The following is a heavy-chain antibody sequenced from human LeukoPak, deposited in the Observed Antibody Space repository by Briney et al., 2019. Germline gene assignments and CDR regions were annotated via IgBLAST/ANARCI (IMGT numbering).Heavy chain of an antibody. J-gene: IGHJ5*02. CDR2: INSDGSST. CDR1: GFTFSSYW. D-gene: IGHD3-22*01. V-gene: IGHV3-74*01. CDR3: AKDQVPDYYDSSGYPSWFDP. Sequence: GGSLRLSCAASGFTFSSYWMHWVRQAPGKGLVWVSRINSDGSSTSYADSVKGRFTISRDNAKNTLYLQMNSLRAEDTAVYYCAKDQVPDYYDSSGYPSWFDPWGQGTLVTVSS.